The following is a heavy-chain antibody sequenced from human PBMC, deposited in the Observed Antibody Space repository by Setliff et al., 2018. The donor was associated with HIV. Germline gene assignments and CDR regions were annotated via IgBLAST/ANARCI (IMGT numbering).Heavy chain of an antibody. CDR2: ICIFNYQT. J-gene: IGHJ4*02. CDR3: ARRAAFDSYHYLDF. D-gene: IGHD5-18*01. Sequence: ASVKVSCKASGYSFTSYGIAWVRQAPGQGLEWMGWICIFNYQTHYAQKFQDRVTMTTDISASTAYVELKSLRSDDTAVYFCARRAAFDSYHYLDFWGQGSLVTVSS. CDR1: GYSFTSYG. V-gene: IGHV1-18*01.